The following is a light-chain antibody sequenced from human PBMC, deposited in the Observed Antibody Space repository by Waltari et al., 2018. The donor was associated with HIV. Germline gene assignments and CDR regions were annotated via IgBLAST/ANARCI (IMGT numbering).Light chain of an antibody. V-gene: IGKV3-15*01. J-gene: IGKJ2*01. CDR1: QSVSSN. Sequence: EIVMTQSPATLSVAQGARATLSCRASQSVSSNLAWYQQKPGQSPRLLIYGASTRTTGIAPRFSGSGSETEFTLTINSLQSEDFAVYYCQQYNNWPPTFGQGTKLEIK. CDR2: GAS. CDR3: QQYNNWPPT.